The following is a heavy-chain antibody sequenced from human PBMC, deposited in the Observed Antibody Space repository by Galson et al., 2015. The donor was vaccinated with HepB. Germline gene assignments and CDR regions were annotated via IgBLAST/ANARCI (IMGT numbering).Heavy chain of an antibody. V-gene: IGHV3-33*01. CDR2: IWYDGSRA. Sequence: SLRLSCAASGFTFSTFGMHWVRQAPGQGLEWVTVIWYDGSRAVYEDSVKGRFTVSRDNSKNTFYLEMNSLRAEDTAMYYCARDAEERNTGLQKGGLFYWGQGTLVTVSS. J-gene: IGHJ4*02. CDR1: GFTFSTFG. CDR3: ARDAEERNTGLQKGGLFY. D-gene: IGHD5-18*01.